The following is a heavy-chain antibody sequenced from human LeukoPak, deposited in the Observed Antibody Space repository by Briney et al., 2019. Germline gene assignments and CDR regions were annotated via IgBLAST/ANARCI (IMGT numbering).Heavy chain of an antibody. J-gene: IGHJ5*02. CDR2: ISGSGGST. Sequence: GESLKISCKGSGFTFSSYAMSWVRQAPGKGLEWVSAISGSGGSTYYADSVKGRFTISRDNSKNTLYLQMNSLRAEDTAVYYCAKDRRYWFDPWGQGTLVTVSS. CDR3: AKDRRYWFDP. V-gene: IGHV3-23*01. CDR1: GFTFSSYA.